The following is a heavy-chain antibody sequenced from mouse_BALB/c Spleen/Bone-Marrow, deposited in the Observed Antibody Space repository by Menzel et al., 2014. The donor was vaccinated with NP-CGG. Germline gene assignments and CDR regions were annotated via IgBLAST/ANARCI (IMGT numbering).Heavy chain of an antibody. V-gene: IGHV5-12-2*01. CDR2: ISNGGGST. J-gene: IGHJ3*01. CDR1: GFTFSSYT. CDR3: ARRYDYGYGPFAY. D-gene: IGHD1-2*01. Sequence: EVKVEESGGGLVQPGGSLKLSCAASGFTFSSYTMSWVRQTPEKRLEWVAYISNGGGSTYYPDTVKGRFTISRDNAKNTLYLQMSSLKSEDTAMYYCARRYDYGYGPFAYWGQETLVTVPA.